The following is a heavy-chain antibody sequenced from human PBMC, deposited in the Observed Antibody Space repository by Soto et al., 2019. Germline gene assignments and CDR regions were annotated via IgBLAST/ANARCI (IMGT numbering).Heavy chain of an antibody. CDR1: GGSISSGDYY. CDR2: IYYSGNT. D-gene: IGHD1-1*01. CDR3: ARTADDSYWFDP. J-gene: IGHJ5*02. V-gene: IGHV4-30-4*01. Sequence: SETLSLTCTVSGGSISSGDYYWSWIRQPPGKGLEWIGYIYYSGNTYYNPSLKSRVTISIDMSKNQFSLKLSSVTAADTAVYFCARTADDSYWFDPWGQGTLVTVSS.